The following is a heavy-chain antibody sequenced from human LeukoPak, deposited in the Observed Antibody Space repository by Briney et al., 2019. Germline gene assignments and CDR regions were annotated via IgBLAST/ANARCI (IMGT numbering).Heavy chain of an antibody. CDR2: INPNSGGT. CDR1: GYTFTGYY. D-gene: IGHD3-22*01. V-gene: IGHV1-2*02. CDR3: ARQNGYDSSGYYPLGYFDY. Sequence: ASVKVSCKASGYTFTGYYMHWVRQAPGQGLEWMGWINPNSGGTNYAQKFQGRVTMTRDTTISTAYMELSRLRSDDTAVYYCARQNGYDSSGYYPLGYFDYWGQGTLVTVSS. J-gene: IGHJ4*02.